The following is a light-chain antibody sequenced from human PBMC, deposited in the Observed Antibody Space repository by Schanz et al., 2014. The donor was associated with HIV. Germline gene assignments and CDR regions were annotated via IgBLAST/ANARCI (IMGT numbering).Light chain of an antibody. CDR1: QSVSSY. CDR3: QQYGNLPRT. V-gene: IGKV3-20*01. CDR2: RAS. Sequence: EIVMTQSPATLSLSPGERATLSCRASQSVSSYLAWYQQKPGQAPRLLIYRASSRAAGIPDRFSGSGSGTDFTLTISRLEPDDFAVYYCQQYGNLPRTFGQGTKVEVK. J-gene: IGKJ1*01.